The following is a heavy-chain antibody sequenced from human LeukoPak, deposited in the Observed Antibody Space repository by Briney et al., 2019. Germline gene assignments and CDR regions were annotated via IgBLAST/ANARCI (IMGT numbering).Heavy chain of an antibody. V-gene: IGHV4-59*01. D-gene: IGHD2-2*01. Sequence: SETLSLTCNVSGDSISSDYWSWIRQSPGKGPEWIGYIYNNGSTNYNPSLKSRVTISLDTSKKQFSLKLTSVTAADTAIYYCATEYCASSSCRFDSWGQGTLVTVSS. CDR3: ATEYCASSSCRFDS. CDR2: IYNNGST. J-gene: IGHJ4*02. CDR1: GDSISSDY.